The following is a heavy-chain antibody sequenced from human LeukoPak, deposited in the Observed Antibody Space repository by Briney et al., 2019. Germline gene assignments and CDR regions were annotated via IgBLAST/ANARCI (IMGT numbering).Heavy chain of an antibody. D-gene: IGHD3-3*01. CDR1: GFTVSSNY. Sequence: GGSLRLSCAASGFTVSSNYMSWVRQAPGKGLEWVSVIYSGGSTYYADSVKGRFTISRDNSKNTLYLQMNSLRAEDTAVYYCAKYSQRITIFGDYFDYWGQGTLVTVSS. CDR2: IYSGGST. J-gene: IGHJ4*02. CDR3: AKYSQRITIFGDYFDY. V-gene: IGHV3-66*01.